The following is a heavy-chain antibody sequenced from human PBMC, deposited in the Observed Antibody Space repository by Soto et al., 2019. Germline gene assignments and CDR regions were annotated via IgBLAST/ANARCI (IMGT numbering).Heavy chain of an antibody. CDR1: GFTFSSYG. J-gene: IGHJ6*02. V-gene: IGHV3-33*01. CDR2: IWYDGSNK. D-gene: IGHD1-1*01. Sequence: GGSLRLSCAASGFTFSSYGMHWVRQAPGKGLEWVAVIWYDGSNKYYADSVKGRFTISRDNSKNTLYLQMNSLRAEDTAVYYCARQLGGPRPYYYGMDVWGQGTTVTVSS. CDR3: ARQLGGPRPYYYGMDV.